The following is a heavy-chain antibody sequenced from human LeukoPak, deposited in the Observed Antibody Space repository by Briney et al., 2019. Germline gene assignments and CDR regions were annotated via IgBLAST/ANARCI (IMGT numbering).Heavy chain of an antibody. CDR1: GYSFTSYW. V-gene: IGHV5-51*01. Sequence: LGESLKISCKGSGYSFTSYWIAWVRQMPGKGLEWMGIIYPGDSDTRYSPSFQGQVTISADRSISTAYLQWSSLKASDTAMYYCARGFYGGYYYYYYMDVWGKGTTVTVSS. CDR2: IYPGDSDT. D-gene: IGHD4/OR15-4a*01. J-gene: IGHJ6*03. CDR3: ARGFYGGYYYYYYMDV.